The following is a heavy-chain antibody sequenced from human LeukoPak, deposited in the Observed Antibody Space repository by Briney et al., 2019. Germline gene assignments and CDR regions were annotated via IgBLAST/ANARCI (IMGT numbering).Heavy chain of an antibody. V-gene: IGHV3-23*01. J-gene: IGHJ4*02. Sequence: GGSLRLSCAASGFTFSSYAMSWVRQAPGKGLEWVSAISGSGGSTYYADSVKDRFTISRDNSKNTLYLQMNSLRAEDTAVYYCARVKDIPKAYYFDYWGQGTLVTVSS. D-gene: IGHD2-2*02. CDR2: ISGSGGST. CDR1: GFTFSSYA. CDR3: ARVKDIPKAYYFDY.